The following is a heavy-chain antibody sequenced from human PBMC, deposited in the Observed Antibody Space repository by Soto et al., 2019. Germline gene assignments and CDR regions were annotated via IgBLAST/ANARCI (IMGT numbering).Heavy chain of an antibody. CDR1: GGSFSGYY. CDR3: ARTYSSSWSPFDY. V-gene: IGHV4-34*01. D-gene: IGHD6-13*01. CDR2: INHSGST. Sequence: QVQLQQWGAGLLKPSETLSLTCAVYGGSFSGYYWSWIRQPPGKGLEWIGEINHSGSTNYNPSLKSRVTISVDTSKNQFSLKPSSVTAADTAVYYCARTYSSSWSPFDYWGQGTLVTVSS. J-gene: IGHJ4*02.